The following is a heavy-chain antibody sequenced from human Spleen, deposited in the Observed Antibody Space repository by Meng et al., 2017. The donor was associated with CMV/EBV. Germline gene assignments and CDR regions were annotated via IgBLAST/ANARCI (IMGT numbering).Heavy chain of an antibody. CDR3: ARDLTGYCSGGSCYSGIDAFDI. CDR2: ISSSSSYI. V-gene: IGHV3-21*01. CDR1: GFTFSSYS. D-gene: IGHD2-15*01. Sequence: GESLKISCAASGFTFSSYSMNWVRQAPGKGLEWVSSISSSSSYIYYADSVKGRFTISRDNAKNSLYLQMNSLRAEDTAVYYCARDLTGYCSGGSCYSGIDAFDIWGQGTMVTVS. J-gene: IGHJ3*02.